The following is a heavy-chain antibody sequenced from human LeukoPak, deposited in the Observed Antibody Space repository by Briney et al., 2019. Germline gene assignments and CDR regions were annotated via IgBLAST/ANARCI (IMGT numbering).Heavy chain of an antibody. Sequence: SETLSLACTVSGGSISSYYWSWIRQPPGKGLEWIGYIYYSGSTNYNPSLKSRVTISVDTSKNQFSLKLSSVTAADTAVYYCARDYGDYAGGGWFDPWGQGTLVTVSS. CDR2: IYYSGST. V-gene: IGHV4-59*01. J-gene: IGHJ5*02. CDR3: ARDYGDYAGGGWFDP. D-gene: IGHD4-17*01. CDR1: GGSISSYY.